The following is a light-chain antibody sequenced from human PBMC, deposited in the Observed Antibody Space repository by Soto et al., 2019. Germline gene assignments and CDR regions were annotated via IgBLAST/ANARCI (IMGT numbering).Light chain of an antibody. J-gene: IGLJ2*01. CDR1: TGPVTSGFY. Sequence: QAVVTQEPSLTVSPGGTVTLTCASSTGPVTSGFYPHWVQQKPGQAPRTLIYSTTNKHSWTPARFSGSLLGGKAALTLSGVQPEDEADYYCCSYGGGRTPLGFGGGTKLTVL. CDR2: STT. V-gene: IGLV7-43*01. CDR3: CSYGGGRTPLG.